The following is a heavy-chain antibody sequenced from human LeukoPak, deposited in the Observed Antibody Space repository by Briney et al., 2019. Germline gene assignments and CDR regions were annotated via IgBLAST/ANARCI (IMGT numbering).Heavy chain of an antibody. Sequence: PSETLSLTCAVYGGSFSGYYWSWIRQHPGKGLEWIGYISYSGSTYYNPSLKSRLTISVDTSKNQFSLKLSSVTAADTAVYYCARAHGGYSYGNFDYWGQGTLVTVSS. V-gene: IGHV4-31*11. J-gene: IGHJ4*02. D-gene: IGHD5-18*01. CDR3: ARAHGGYSYGNFDY. CDR2: ISYSGST. CDR1: GGSFSGYY.